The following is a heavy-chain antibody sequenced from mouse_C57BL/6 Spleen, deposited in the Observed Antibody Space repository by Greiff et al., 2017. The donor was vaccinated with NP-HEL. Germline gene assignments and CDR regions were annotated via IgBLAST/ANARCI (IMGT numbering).Heavy chain of an antibody. CDR2: ISSGGDYI. D-gene: IGHD5-1*01. J-gene: IGHJ1*03. CDR1: GFTFSSYA. CDR3: TRDGVRGRYFDG. V-gene: IGHV5-9-1*02. Sequence: EVKLVESGEGLVKPGGSLKLSCAASGFTFSSYAMSWVRQTPEKRLEWVAYISSGGDYIYYADTVKGRFTISRDNARNTLYLQMSRLKSEDTAMDYCTRDGVRGRYFDGWGTGTTVTVSS.